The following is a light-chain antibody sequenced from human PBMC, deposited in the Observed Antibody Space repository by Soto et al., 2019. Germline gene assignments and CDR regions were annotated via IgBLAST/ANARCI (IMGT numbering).Light chain of an antibody. Sequence: EIVLTQSPGTLSLSPGERATLSCGASQGISGDHVAWYQQKPGQAPRLLLYGASNSATGIPDRFSGSGSGTDFTLTISRLEPEDLAVYSCQQYGSSPYTFGQGTKLEIK. CDR2: GAS. J-gene: IGKJ2*01. V-gene: IGKV3-20*01. CDR3: QQYGSSPYT. CDR1: QGISGDH.